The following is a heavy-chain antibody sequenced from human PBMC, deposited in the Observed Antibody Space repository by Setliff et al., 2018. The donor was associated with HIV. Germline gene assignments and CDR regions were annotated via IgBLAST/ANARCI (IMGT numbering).Heavy chain of an antibody. J-gene: IGHJ4*02. CDR1: GGSISSHY. CDR2: IYHSGST. CDR3: ARDGRMAREYYFDY. Sequence: SETLSLTCTVSGGSISSHYWGWIRQPPGKELEWIGSIYHSGSTYYNPSLKSRVTISVDTSKNQFSLKLSSVTAADTAVYYCARDGRMAREYYFDYWGQGTLVTVSS. V-gene: IGHV4-38-2*02. D-gene: IGHD2-8*01.